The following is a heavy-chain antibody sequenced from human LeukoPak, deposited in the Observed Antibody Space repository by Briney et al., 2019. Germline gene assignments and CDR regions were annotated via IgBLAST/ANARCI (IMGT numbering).Heavy chain of an antibody. D-gene: IGHD6-19*01. Sequence: GGSLRLSCAASGFTFRNYVIHWVRQAPGKGLEWVAVTSSDLNVKLYADSVKGRFTISRDNSRSTLYLQMNSLRAEDTAVYYCAKAHSSGWYIDYWGQGTLVTVSS. CDR3: AKAHSSGWYIDY. CDR1: GFTFRNYV. J-gene: IGHJ4*02. CDR2: TSSDLNVK. V-gene: IGHV3-30*18.